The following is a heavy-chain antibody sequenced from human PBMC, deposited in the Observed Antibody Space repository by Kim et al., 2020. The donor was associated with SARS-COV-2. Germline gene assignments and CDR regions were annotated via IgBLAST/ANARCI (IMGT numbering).Heavy chain of an antibody. D-gene: IGHD3-10*01. CDR2: ISGSGGST. Sequence: GGSLRLSCAASGFTFSSYAMSWVRQAPGKGLEWVSAISGSGGSTYYADSVKGRFTISRDNSKNTLYLQMNSLRAEDTAVYYCAKRARESNVLIYYFDYWGQGTLVTVSS. J-gene: IGHJ4*02. CDR3: AKRARESNVLIYYFDY. CDR1: GFTFSSYA. V-gene: IGHV3-23*01.